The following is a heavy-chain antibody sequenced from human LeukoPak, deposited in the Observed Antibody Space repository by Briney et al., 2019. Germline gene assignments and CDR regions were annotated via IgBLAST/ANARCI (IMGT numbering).Heavy chain of an antibody. CDR1: GYSFTSYW. D-gene: IGHD1-26*01. J-gene: IGHJ4*02. CDR3: ARFGIVGATTRGFGY. CDR2: IYPGDSDT. V-gene: IGHV5-51*01. Sequence: GESLQISCKGSGYSFTSYWIGWVRQVPGKGLEWMGIIYPGDSDTRYSPSFQGQVTISADKSISTAYLQWSSLRASDTAMYYCARFGIVGATTRGFGYWGQGTLVTVSS.